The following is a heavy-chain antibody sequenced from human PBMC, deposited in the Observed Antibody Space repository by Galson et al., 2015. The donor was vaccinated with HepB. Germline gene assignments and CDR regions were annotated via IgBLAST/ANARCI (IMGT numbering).Heavy chain of an antibody. CDR2: IIPIFGTA. Sequence: SVKVSCKASGGTFSSYAISWVRQASGQGLEWMGGIIPIFGTANYAQKFQGRVTITADESTSTAYMELSSLRSEDTAVYYCARGGFDCSSGSCYSGYGMDVWGQGTTVTVSS. CDR3: ARGGFDCSSGSCYSGYGMDV. J-gene: IGHJ6*02. V-gene: IGHV1-69*13. D-gene: IGHD2-15*01. CDR1: GGTFSSYA.